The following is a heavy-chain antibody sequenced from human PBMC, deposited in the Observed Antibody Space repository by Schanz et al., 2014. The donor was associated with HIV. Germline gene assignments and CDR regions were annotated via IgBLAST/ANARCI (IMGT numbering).Heavy chain of an antibody. CDR3: ALSRPSGYGGSWYFDL. V-gene: IGHV3-21*04. CDR1: GFPFSSYA. D-gene: IGHD2-15*01. CDR2: ISSSGGYI. Sequence: EVQLVESGEGLVKPGGSLRLSCTGSGFPFSSYAINWVRQAPGKGLEWLSSISSSGGYIYYADSVKGRFTISRDNSKNTLYLQMNSLRAEDTAVYYCALSRPSGYGGSWYFDLWGRGTLVAVSS. J-gene: IGHJ2*01.